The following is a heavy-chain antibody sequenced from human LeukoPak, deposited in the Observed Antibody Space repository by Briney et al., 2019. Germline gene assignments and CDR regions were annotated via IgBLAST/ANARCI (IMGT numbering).Heavy chain of an antibody. J-gene: IGHJ4*02. CDR1: GGSISSGGYY. D-gene: IGHD2-15*01. CDR3: ARVYCSGGSCYPPDYFDY. V-gene: IGHV4-31*03. CDR2: IYYSGST. Sequence: PSETLSLTCTVSGGSISSGGYYWSWIRQHPGKGLEWIGYIYYSGSTYYNPFLKSRVTISVDTSKNQFSLKLSSVTAADTAVYYCARVYCSGGSCYPPDYFDYWGQGTLVTVSS.